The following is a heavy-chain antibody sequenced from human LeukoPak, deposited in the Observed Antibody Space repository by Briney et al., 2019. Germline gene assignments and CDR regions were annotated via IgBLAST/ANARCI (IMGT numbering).Heavy chain of an antibody. Sequence: PGGSLRLSCAASGFTFTSYEMNWVRQAPGTGLEWVSSIDADNKYIYYADSVKGRFTISRDNAKSSLYLQLSSLRAEDTAVYYCVGGFPDYWGQGTLVTVSS. CDR3: VGGFPDY. D-gene: IGHD3-16*01. V-gene: IGHV3-21*01. J-gene: IGHJ4*02. CDR2: IDADNKYI. CDR1: GFTFTSYE.